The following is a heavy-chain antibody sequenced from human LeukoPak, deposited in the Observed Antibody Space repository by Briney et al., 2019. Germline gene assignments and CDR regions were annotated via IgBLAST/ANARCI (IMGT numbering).Heavy chain of an antibody. V-gene: IGHV3-66*01. CDR2: MYSGGST. J-gene: IGHJ4*02. Sequence: PGGSLRLSCAASGFTVSSYYMTWVRQAPGKGLEWVSVMYSGGSTYYADSVKGRVAISRENSQNTVFLQMNSVRVEDTAVYYCARSPYYYDSSGYSLPYYFDYWGQGTLVTVSS. D-gene: IGHD3-22*01. CDR1: GFTVSSYY. CDR3: ARSPYYYDSSGYSLPYYFDY.